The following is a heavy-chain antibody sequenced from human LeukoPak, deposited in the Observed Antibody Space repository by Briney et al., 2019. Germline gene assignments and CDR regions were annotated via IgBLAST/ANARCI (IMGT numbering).Heavy chain of an antibody. J-gene: IGHJ4*02. Sequence: GGSLRLSCAASGFTFSSYSMHWVPLAPGKGLEYVSIISSNGGTTYYADSVKGRFTISRDNSKNTLYLQMGSLRAEDMAVYYCGKSLGGITYGPGYYGGQGTLVTVSS. CDR1: GFTFSSYS. CDR2: ISSNGGTT. CDR3: GKSLGGITYGPGYY. D-gene: IGHD3-16*01. V-gene: IGHV3-64*02.